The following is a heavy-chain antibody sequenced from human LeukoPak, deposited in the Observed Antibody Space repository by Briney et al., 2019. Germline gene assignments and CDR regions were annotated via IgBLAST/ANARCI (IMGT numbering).Heavy chain of an antibody. J-gene: IGHJ6*03. CDR2: IYYSGST. V-gene: IGHV4-59*01. CDR3: ARVLVRDYYYYMDV. Sequence: SETLSLTCTVSGGSISSYYWSWIRQPPGKGLEWMGLIYYSGSTNYNPSLQSRVTISVDTSKNKFSLKLSSVTAADTAVYYCARVLVRDYYYYMDVWGKGTTVTISS. CDR1: GGSISSYY. D-gene: IGHD6-13*01.